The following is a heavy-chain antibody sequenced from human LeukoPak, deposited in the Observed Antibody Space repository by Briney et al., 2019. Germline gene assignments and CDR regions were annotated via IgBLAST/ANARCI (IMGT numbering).Heavy chain of an antibody. CDR3: ARLWIVATWFDA. Sequence: SQTLSLTCTASNRSMTSASYYWAWVRRPPGKGLEWIGTIFYSGKTYYSASLKSRVTVSLDTSKKSFSLRLSSVTAADAAVYYCARLWIVATWFDAWGQGALVTVSS. CDR2: IFYSGKT. CDR1: NRSMTSASYY. V-gene: IGHV4-39*02. D-gene: IGHD2-2*03. J-gene: IGHJ5*02.